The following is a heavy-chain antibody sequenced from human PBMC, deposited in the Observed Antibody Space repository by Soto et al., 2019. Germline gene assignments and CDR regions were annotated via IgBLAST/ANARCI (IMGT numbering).Heavy chain of an antibody. CDR2: MSPTSGDT. CDR3: ARDYGGNSGWFAP. D-gene: IGHD4-17*01. V-gene: IGHV1-8*01. Sequence: QVQLVQSGAEVKKPGASVKVSCKASGYTFSSYDINWVRQATGQGLEWMGWMSPTSGDTGYAQNFKGRVTMTRNTSISTAYMELSSLRSEDTAVYYCARDYGGNSGWFAPWGQGTLVTVSS. CDR1: GYTFSSYD. J-gene: IGHJ5*02.